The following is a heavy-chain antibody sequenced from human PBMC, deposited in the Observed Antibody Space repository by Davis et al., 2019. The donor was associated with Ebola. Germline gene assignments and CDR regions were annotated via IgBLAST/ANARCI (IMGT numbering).Heavy chain of an antibody. D-gene: IGHD6-19*01. CDR2: IKSKTDGGTT. CDR3: ATGTAVPAVHAFNI. Sequence: GESLKISCAASGFTFSKAWMSWVRQAPGKGLEWVGRIKSKTDGGTTHYAAPAKGRFTIPRDDSENTVFLQMNSLRIEDTAVYYCATGTAVPAVHAFNIWGQGTMVTVSS. V-gene: IGHV3-15*01. CDR1: GFTFSKAW. J-gene: IGHJ3*02.